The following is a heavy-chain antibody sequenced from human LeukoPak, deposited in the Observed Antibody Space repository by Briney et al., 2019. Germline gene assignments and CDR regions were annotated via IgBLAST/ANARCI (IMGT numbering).Heavy chain of an antibody. Sequence: SETLSLTCAVYGGSFSGYYWSWIRQPPGKGLEWIGEINHSGSTNYNPSLKSRVTISVDTSKNQFSLKLSSVTAADTAVYYCAREMATIVLNYFDYWGQGTLVTVSS. CDR1: GGSFSGYY. J-gene: IGHJ4*02. CDR2: INHSGST. D-gene: IGHD5-24*01. V-gene: IGHV4-34*01. CDR3: AREMATIVLNYFDY.